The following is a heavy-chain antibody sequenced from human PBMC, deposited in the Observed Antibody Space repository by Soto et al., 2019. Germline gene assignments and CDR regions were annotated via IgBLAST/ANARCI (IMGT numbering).Heavy chain of an antibody. D-gene: IGHD3-22*01. J-gene: IGHJ4*02. CDR1: GGSISSGGYY. Sequence: SETLSLTCTVSGGSISSGGYYWSWIRQHPGKGLEWIGYIYYSGSTYYNPSLKSRVTISVDTSKNQFSLKLSSVTAADTAVYYCTTPPYYYDSSESPVGLGHWGQGTLVTVSS. CDR2: IYYSGST. CDR3: TTPPYYYDSSESPVGLGH. V-gene: IGHV4-31*03.